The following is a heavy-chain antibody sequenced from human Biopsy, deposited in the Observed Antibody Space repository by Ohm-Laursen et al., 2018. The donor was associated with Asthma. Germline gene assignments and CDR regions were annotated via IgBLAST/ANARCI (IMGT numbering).Heavy chain of an antibody. V-gene: IGHV1-18*01. Sequence: SVKVSCNTSGYTFNSAGITWVRQAPGQGLGWMGWISVYNGNTKVAQKLQDRATMITDTSTSTAYMELRSLRSDDTAVYFCARAVDYSHYYGIDVWGQGTTVTVS. CDR2: ISVYNGNT. CDR3: ARAVDYSHYYGIDV. CDR1: GYTFNSAG. J-gene: IGHJ6*02. D-gene: IGHD3-10*01.